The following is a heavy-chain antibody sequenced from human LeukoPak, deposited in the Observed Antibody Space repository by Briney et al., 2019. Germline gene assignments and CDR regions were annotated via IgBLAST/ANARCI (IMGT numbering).Heavy chain of an antibody. D-gene: IGHD1-26*01. CDR2: IYYSGST. CDR1: GGSISSYY. Sequence: KSSETLSLTCTVSGGSISSYYWSWIRQPPGKGLEWIGYIYYSGSTNYNPSLESRVTISVDTPKNQFSLKLDSVTAADTAVYYCARGGSGSYHSPFDYWGQGTLVTVSS. J-gene: IGHJ4*02. V-gene: IGHV4-59*13. CDR3: ARGGSGSYHSPFDY.